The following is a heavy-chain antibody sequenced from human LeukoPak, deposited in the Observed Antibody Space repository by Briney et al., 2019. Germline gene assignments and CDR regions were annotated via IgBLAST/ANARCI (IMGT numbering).Heavy chain of an antibody. CDR1: GGSFSTYV. CDR3: ATGVDSSWGSYYYYYMDV. CDR2: FDPEDGET. D-gene: IGHD6-6*01. V-gene: IGHV1-24*01. J-gene: IGHJ6*03. Sequence: ASVKVSCKASGGSFSTYVITWVRQAPGQGLEWMGGFDPEDGETIYAQKFQGRVTMTEDTSTDTAYMELSSLRSEDTAVYYCATGVDSSWGSYYYYYMDVWGKGTTVTVSS.